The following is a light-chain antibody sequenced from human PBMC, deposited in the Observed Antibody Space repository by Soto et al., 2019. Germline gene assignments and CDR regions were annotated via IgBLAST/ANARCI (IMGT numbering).Light chain of an antibody. CDR2: GAS. V-gene: IGKV3-20*01. Sequence: EIVLTQSPGTLSLSPGERASLSCGASQSISSSFLAWYQQKPGQAPRLLIYGASSRATGIPDRFSGTGSETDFTLTISRLEPEDLAVYYCQQYDNSPINFGQGTRREIK. CDR1: QSISSSF. J-gene: IGKJ5*01. CDR3: QQYDNSPIN.